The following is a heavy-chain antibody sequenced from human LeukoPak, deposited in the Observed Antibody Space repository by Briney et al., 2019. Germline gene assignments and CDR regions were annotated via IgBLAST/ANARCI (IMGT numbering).Heavy chain of an antibody. J-gene: IGHJ4*02. CDR1: GGSISSGGYY. V-gene: IGHV4-30-2*01. CDR2: IYHSGST. CDR3: ARGGWELHYFDY. Sequence: SQTLSLTCTVSGGSISSGGYYWSWIRQPPGKGLEWIGYIYHSGSTYYNPSLKSRVTISVDRSKNQFSLKLSSVTAADTAVYYCARGGWELHYFDYWGQGTLVTVSS. D-gene: IGHD1-26*01.